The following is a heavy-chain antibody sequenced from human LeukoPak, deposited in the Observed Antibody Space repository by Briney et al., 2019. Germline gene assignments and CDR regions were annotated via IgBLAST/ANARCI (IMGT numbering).Heavy chain of an antibody. Sequence: GGSLRLSCAASGFTLSRYSVNWVRQAPGKGLEWVAVISYDGSNKYYADSVKGRFTISRDSSENTLYLQMNSLRAEDTAVYFCARVGYYSSGPFSYFDYWGQGTLVTVSS. J-gene: IGHJ4*02. D-gene: IGHD3-10*01. CDR3: ARVGYYSSGPFSYFDY. CDR2: ISYDGSNK. V-gene: IGHV3-30*03. CDR1: GFTLSRYS.